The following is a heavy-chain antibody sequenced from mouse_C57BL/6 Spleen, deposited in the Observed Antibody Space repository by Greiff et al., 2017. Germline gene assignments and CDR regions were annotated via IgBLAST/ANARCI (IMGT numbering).Heavy chain of an antibody. V-gene: IGHV3-6*01. J-gene: IGHJ3*01. CDR1: GYSITSGYY. CDR3: ARDDYDDVFLAY. CDR2: ISYDGSN. D-gene: IGHD2-4*01. Sequence: EVKVEESGPGLVKPSQSLSLTCSVTGYSITSGYYWNWIRQFPGNKLEWMGYISYDGSNNYNPSLKNRISITRDTSKNQFFLKLNSVTTEDTATYYCARDDYDDVFLAYWGQGTLVTVSA.